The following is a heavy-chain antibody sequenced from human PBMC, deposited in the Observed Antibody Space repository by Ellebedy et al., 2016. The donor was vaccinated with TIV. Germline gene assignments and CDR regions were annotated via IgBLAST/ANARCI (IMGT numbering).Heavy chain of an antibody. Sequence: SETLSLTXAVYGGSFSGYYWSWIRQPPGKGLEWIGEINHSGSTNYNPPLKSRVTISVDTSKNQFSLKLSSVTAADTAVYYCARVPTTRLNYYYYYGMDVWGQGTTVTVSS. D-gene: IGHD5-12*01. CDR1: GGSFSGYY. CDR2: INHSGST. J-gene: IGHJ6*02. V-gene: IGHV4-34*01. CDR3: ARVPTTRLNYYYYYGMDV.